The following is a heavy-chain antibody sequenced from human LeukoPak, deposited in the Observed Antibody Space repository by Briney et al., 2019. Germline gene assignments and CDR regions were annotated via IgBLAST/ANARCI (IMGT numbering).Heavy chain of an antibody. CDR1: GGSFSGYY. J-gene: IGHJ4*02. Sequence: SETPSLTCAVYGGSFSGYYWGWIRQPPGKGLEWIGEINHSGSTNYNPSLKSRVTISVDTSKNQFSLKLSSVTAADTAVYYCARGRSRRYYYDSSGYYYPPDYWGQGTLVTVSS. V-gene: IGHV4-34*01. CDR2: INHSGST. D-gene: IGHD3-22*01. CDR3: ARGRSRRYYYDSSGYYYPPDY.